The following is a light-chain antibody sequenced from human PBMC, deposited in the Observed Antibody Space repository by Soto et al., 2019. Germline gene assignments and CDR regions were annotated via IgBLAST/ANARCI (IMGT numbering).Light chain of an antibody. CDR3: QQYHHWWT. V-gene: IGKV3-15*01. CDR2: GAS. Sequence: EIVLTQSPATLSVSPGERATLSCRASQSVSSNLAWYQQKPGQAPRLLIYGASTRATGIPDRFTGSDSGTEFILTISSLQSEDFAVYYCQQYHHWWTFGQGTKV. CDR1: QSVSSN. J-gene: IGKJ1*01.